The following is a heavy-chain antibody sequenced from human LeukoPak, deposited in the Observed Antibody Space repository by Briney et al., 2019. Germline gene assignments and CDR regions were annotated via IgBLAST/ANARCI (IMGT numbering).Heavy chain of an antibody. V-gene: IGHV3-23*01. CDR3: AYYDSSGYYYGRLRY. D-gene: IGHD3-22*01. Sequence: GGSLRLSCAASAFTFSNHAMSWVRQTPGKGLEWVSGIGAGGGSTLYADSVKGRFTISRGNSKNTLYLQMNNLRVEDTAVYFCAYYDSSGYYYGRLRYWGQGTPVTVSS. CDR2: IGAGGGST. CDR1: AFTFSNHA. J-gene: IGHJ4*02.